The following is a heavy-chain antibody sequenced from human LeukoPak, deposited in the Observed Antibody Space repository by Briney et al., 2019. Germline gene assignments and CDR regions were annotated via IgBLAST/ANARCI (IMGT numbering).Heavy chain of an antibody. D-gene: IGHD2-15*01. CDR2: IDWDDEK. CDR3: ARMYCRGGSCLGRSWYFDY. V-gene: IGHV2-70*17. CDR1: GFSLSTRGMC. Sequence: SGPALVKPTQTLALTCTLSGFSLSTRGMCVNWIRQPPGKALEWLARIDWDDEKFYSTSLETRLTIFKDSSKNQVVLTLTNVDPMDTATYFCARMYCRGGSCLGRSWYFDYWGRGALVTVSS. J-gene: IGHJ4*02.